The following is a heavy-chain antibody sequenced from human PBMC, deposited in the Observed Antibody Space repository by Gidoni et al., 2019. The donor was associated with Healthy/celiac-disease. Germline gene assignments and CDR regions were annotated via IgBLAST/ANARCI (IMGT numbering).Heavy chain of an antibody. Sequence: EVQLLESGGGLVQPGGSLRLSCAASGFTFSSYAMSWVRQAPGKGLEWVSAISGSGGSTSYADPVKGRFTISRYNSKNTLYLQMNSLRAEDTAVYYCAKEGVGDYGDSDFDYWGQGTLVTVSS. CDR3: AKEGVGDYGDSDFDY. D-gene: IGHD4-17*01. CDR1: GFTFSSYA. CDR2: ISGSGGST. J-gene: IGHJ4*02. V-gene: IGHV3-23*01.